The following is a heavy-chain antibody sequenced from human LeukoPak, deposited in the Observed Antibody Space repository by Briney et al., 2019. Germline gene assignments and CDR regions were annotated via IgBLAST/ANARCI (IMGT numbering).Heavy chain of an antibody. D-gene: IGHD6-19*01. CDR1: GGTFSSYS. Sequence: SVTVSCKGSGGTFSSYSISWVLQAPGQGLECMGRIFPILGIANHAQNVQGRVTLTADKSTSSAYLEPSILRSERTARYYIARGLQWLASIFDPWGQGTLVTVSS. CDR2: IFPILGIA. J-gene: IGHJ5*02. V-gene: IGHV1-69*04. CDR3: ARGLQWLASIFDP.